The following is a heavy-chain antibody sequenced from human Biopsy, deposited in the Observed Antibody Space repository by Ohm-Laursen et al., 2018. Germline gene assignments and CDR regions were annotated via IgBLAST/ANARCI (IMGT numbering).Heavy chain of an antibody. CDR2: IKRKTDGGAT. Sequence: SLRLSCTASGFTFSSYAMTWVRQAPGKGPEWVGLIKRKTDGGATDYAAPVKGRFTISRDDSKNTLYLQMNSLKTEDTAVYYCTTEVGITYYYYYGMDVWGQGTTVTVSS. CDR3: TTEVGITYYYYYGMDV. CDR1: GFTFSSYA. J-gene: IGHJ6*01. D-gene: IGHD1-14*01. V-gene: IGHV3-15*01.